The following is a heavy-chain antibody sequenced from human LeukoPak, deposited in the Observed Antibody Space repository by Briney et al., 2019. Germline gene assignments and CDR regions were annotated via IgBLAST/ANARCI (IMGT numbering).Heavy chain of an antibody. Sequence: HPGGSLRLSGAASGFTFSSYWMRWVLQAPGKGLEWVANIKQDGSEKNYVDSVKGRFTISRDNAKNSLFLEMNSLRADDTAVYYCAREVVIFPDYYYYGMDVWGQGTTVTVSS. D-gene: IGHD3-9*01. J-gene: IGHJ6*02. CDR3: AREVVIFPDYYYYGMDV. V-gene: IGHV3-7*03. CDR2: IKQDGSEK. CDR1: GFTFSSYW.